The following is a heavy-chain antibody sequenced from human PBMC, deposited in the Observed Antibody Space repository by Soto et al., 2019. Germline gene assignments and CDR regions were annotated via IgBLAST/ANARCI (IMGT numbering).Heavy chain of an antibody. CDR3: TTVLLWFGELSSDAFDI. CDR1: GFTFSNAW. CDR2: IKSKTDGGTT. J-gene: IGHJ3*02. Sequence: LRLSCAASGFTFSNAWMSWVRQAPGKGLEWVGRIKSKTDGGTTDYAAPVKGRFTISRDDSKNTLYLQMNSLKTEDTAVYYCTTVLLWFGELSSDAFDIWGQGTMVTVSS. D-gene: IGHD3-10*01. V-gene: IGHV3-15*01.